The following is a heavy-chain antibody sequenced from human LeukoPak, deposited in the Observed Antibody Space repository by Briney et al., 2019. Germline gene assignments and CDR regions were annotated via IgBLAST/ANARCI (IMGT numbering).Heavy chain of an antibody. J-gene: IGHJ4*02. V-gene: IGHV3-21*01. CDR1: GFTFSSYS. Sequence: GGSLRLSCAASGFTFSSYSMNWVRQAPGKGLEWVSSISSSSSYIYYADSVKGRFTISRDNAKNSLYLQMNSLRAEDTAVYYCARDSVPVVVAVTTPYFDYWGQGTLVTVSS. CDR2: ISSSSSYI. CDR3: ARDSVPVVVAVTTPYFDY. D-gene: IGHD2-15*01.